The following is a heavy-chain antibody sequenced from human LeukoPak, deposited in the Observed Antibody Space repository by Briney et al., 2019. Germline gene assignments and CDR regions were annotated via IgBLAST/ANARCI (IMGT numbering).Heavy chain of an antibody. CDR2: ISYDGSNK. D-gene: IGHD3-9*01. CDR3: ARDADYDILTGYYYFDY. V-gene: IGHV3-30-3*01. J-gene: IGHJ4*02. Sequence: PGGSLRLSCAASGFTFSSYAMHWVRQAPSKGLEWVAVISYDGSNKYYADSVKGRFTISRDNSKNTLYLQMNSLRAEDTAVYYCARDADYDILTGYYYFDYWGQGTLVTVSS. CDR1: GFTFSSYA.